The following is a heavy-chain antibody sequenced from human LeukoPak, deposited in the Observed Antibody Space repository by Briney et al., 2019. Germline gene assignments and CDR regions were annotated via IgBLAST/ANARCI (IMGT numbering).Heavy chain of an antibody. V-gene: IGHV3-23*01. Sequence: GGSLRLSCAASRFTFSSYGMSWVRQAPGKGLEWVSGISSSGGSTYYADSVKGRFTISRDNSRNTLYLQMNSLRAEDTAVYYCARFLRGGYSGYDIDYWGQGTLVTVSS. CDR2: ISSSGGST. CDR1: RFTFSSYG. D-gene: IGHD5-12*01. J-gene: IGHJ4*02. CDR3: ARFLRGGYSGYDIDY.